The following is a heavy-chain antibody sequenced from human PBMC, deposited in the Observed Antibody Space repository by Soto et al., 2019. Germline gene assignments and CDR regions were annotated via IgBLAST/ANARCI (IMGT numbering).Heavy chain of an antibody. D-gene: IGHD3-9*01. J-gene: IGHJ5*02. V-gene: IGHV4-4*02. CDR2: IYHSGST. CDR1: GGSISSSNW. CDR3: ASRSSYDILTGYYNGWFDP. Sequence: PSETLSLTCAVSGGSISSSNWWSWVRQPPGKGLEWIGEIYHSGSTNYNPSLKSRVTISVDKSKSQFSLKLSSVTAADTAVYYCASRSSYDILTGYYNGWFDPWGQGTLVTVSS.